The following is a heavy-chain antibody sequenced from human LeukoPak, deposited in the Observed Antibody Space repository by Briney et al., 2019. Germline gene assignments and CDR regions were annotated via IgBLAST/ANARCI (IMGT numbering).Heavy chain of an antibody. CDR1: GDSINYYY. V-gene: IGHV4-34*01. Sequence: PSETLSLTCTVSGDSINYYYWMWIRQPPGKGLEWIGEINHSGSTNYNPSLKSRVTISVDTSKNQFSLKLSSVTAADTAVYYCARRMRYCSSTSCFTRYAFDIWGQGTMVTVSS. D-gene: IGHD2-2*02. J-gene: IGHJ3*02. CDR2: INHSGST. CDR3: ARRMRYCSSTSCFTRYAFDI.